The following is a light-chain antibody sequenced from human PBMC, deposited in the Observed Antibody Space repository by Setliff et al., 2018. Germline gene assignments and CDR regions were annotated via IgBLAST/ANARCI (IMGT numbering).Light chain of an antibody. CDR3: ISYAGSNNYV. CDR2: EVT. CDR1: SSDVGGYKY. V-gene: IGLV2-8*01. J-gene: IGLJ1*01. Sequence: QPALTQPPSASGSPGQSVTISCTGTSSDVGGYKYVSWFQQHPGKAPKLMIYEVTKRPSGVPDRFSGSKSGNTASLTVSGLQAEDEADYYCISYAGSNNYVFGTGTKVTVL.